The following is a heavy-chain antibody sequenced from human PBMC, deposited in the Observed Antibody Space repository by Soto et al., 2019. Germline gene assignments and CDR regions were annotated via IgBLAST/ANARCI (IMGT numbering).Heavy chain of an antibody. D-gene: IGHD2-2*01. CDR3: ARGDSGKAVPL. Sequence: SETLSLTCAVYGGSFSGYYWSWIRQPPGKGLEWIGEINHSGSTNYNPSLKSRVTISVDTSKNQFSLKLSSVTAADTAVYYCARGDSGKAVPLWGQGTLVTVSS. J-gene: IGHJ4*02. CDR1: GGSFSGYY. CDR2: INHSGST. V-gene: IGHV4-34*01.